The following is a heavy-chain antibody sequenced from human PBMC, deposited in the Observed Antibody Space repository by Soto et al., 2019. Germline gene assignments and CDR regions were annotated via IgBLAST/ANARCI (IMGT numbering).Heavy chain of an antibody. J-gene: IGHJ3*02. V-gene: IGHV3-33*01. CDR3: ARGSEGNAFDI. CDR1: GFTFSSYG. Sequence: QVQLVESGGGVVQPGGSLRLSCAASGFTFSSYGMHWVRQAPGKGLEWVALIWYDGSKKYYADSVKGRFTISRDDSKNTLYLQMNSLRAEGTAVYYCARGSEGNAFDIWGQGTMVTVSS. D-gene: IGHD3-10*01. CDR2: IWYDGSKK.